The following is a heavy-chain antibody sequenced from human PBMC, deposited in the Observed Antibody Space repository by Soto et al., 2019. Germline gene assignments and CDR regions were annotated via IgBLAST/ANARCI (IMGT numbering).Heavy chain of an antibody. V-gene: IGHV1-18*01. CDR3: AKHFIGGRLQSPFDL. D-gene: IGHD1-1*01. Sequence: QVQLVQSGTEVKKPGASVKVSCKTSGYSFANQAINWVRQAPGQGLEWVGWISGRSGNSNYAETVRGRVTLTTDTSTGTAYLELRALTTDDTAVYYCAKHFIGGRLQSPFDLWGQGTLVTVSS. CDR1: GYSFANQA. CDR2: ISGRSGNS. J-gene: IGHJ4*02.